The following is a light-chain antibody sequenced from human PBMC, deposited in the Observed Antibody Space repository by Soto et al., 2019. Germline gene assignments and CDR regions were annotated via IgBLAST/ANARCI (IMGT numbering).Light chain of an antibody. J-gene: IGKJ4*01. CDR2: GAS. CDR3: QQYGSSPPET. Sequence: IVFKKSPGTLSLSKGERATLSCRASQSVSSSYLAWYQQKPGQAPRLLIYGASSRATGIPDRFSGSGSGTDFTLTISRLEPEDFAVYYCQQYGSSPPETFGGGTMVDIK. V-gene: IGKV3-20*01. CDR1: QSVSSSY.